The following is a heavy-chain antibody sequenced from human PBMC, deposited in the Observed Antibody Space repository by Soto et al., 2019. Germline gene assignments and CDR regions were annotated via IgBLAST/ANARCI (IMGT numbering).Heavy chain of an antibody. D-gene: IGHD2-15*01. V-gene: IGHV3-48*01. CDR1: GFTFSSYS. CDR3: ARGQCSGGSCYAGY. CDR2: ISSSSSII. Sequence: GALRLSCAASGFTFSSYSMNWVRQAPGKGLEWVSYISSSSSIIYYADSVKGRFTISRDNAKNSLYLQMNSLRAEDTAVYYCARGQCSGGSCYAGYWGQGTLVTVSS. J-gene: IGHJ4*02.